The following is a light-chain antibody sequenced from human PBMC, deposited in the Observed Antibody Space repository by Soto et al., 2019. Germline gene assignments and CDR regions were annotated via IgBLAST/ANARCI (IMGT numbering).Light chain of an antibody. Sequence: EIVLTQSAGTLSLSPGERSTLSCRTSLSVSSSYLAWYQQKPGQAPSLLIYGASRRATGIPDRFSGSGSGTDFTLTISRLEPEDFAVYYCQQYDSSPITFGQGTRLEIK. CDR1: LSVSSSY. J-gene: IGKJ5*01. CDR3: QQYDSSPIT. V-gene: IGKV3-20*01. CDR2: GAS.